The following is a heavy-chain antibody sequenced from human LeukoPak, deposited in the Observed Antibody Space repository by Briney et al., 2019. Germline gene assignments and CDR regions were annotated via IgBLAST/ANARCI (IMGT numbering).Heavy chain of an antibody. CDR1: GFIFSDYG. Sequence: PGRSLRLSCAASGFIFSDYGMHWVRQAPGKGLEWVAIIWYDGSNKYYAETVMGRFTISRDNSKNTLYLQMNSLRAEDTAVYYCARVGGTPHYYYGVDVWGQGTTVTVSS. J-gene: IGHJ6*02. CDR3: ARVGGTPHYYYGVDV. V-gene: IGHV3-33*01. D-gene: IGHD1-1*01. CDR2: IWYDGSNK.